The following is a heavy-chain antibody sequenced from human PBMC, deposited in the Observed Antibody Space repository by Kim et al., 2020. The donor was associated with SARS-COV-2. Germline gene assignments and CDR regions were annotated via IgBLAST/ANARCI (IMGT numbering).Heavy chain of an antibody. D-gene: IGHD2-15*01. CDR3: TTESERLKRHCSGGSCYPFDY. J-gene: IGHJ4*02. V-gene: IGHV3-15*01. CDR2: IKSKTDGGTT. Sequence: GGSLRLSCAASGFTFSNAWMSWVRQAPGKGLEWVGRIKSKTDGGTTDYAAPVKGRFTISRDDSKNTLYLQMNSLKTEDTAVYYCTTESERLKRHCSGGSCYPFDYWGQGTLVTVSS. CDR1: GFTFSNAW.